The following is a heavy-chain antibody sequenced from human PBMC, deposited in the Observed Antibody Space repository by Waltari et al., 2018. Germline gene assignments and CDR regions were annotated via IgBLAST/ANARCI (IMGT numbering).Heavy chain of an antibody. CDR2: IWFDGSDK. J-gene: IGHJ4*02. D-gene: IGHD2-2*02. CDR1: EFPFSHFG. V-gene: IGHV3-30*02. CDR3: AKDAFGNTYLDF. Sequence: QVNLVEFGGGVVQLGGCLRPSCAPSEFPFSHFGMHWVRQAPGKGLEWVALIWFDGSDKFYADSVRGRFTISRDNSARTLYLDMDSLRLDDTAMYYCAKDAFGNTYLDFWGQGTLVTVSS.